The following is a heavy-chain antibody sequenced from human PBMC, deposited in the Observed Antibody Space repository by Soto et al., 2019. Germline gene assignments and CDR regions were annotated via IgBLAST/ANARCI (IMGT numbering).Heavy chain of an antibody. D-gene: IGHD3-9*01. CDR1: GGSISSYY. CDR3: VRVLRYFGVGGQDYYYYMDV. J-gene: IGHJ6*03. Sequence: SETLSLTCTVSGGSISSYYWSWIRQPPGKGLEWIGYIYYSGSTNYNPSLKSRVTISVDTSKNQFSLKLSSVTAADTAVYYCVRVLRYFGVGGQDYYYYMDVWGKGTTVTVSS. V-gene: IGHV4-59*08. CDR2: IYYSGST.